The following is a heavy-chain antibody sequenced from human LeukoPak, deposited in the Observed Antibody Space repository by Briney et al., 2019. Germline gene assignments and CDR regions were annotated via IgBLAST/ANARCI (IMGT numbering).Heavy chain of an antibody. D-gene: IGHD3-10*01. CDR1: GFTFSSYS. Sequence: GGSLRLSCAASGFTFSSYSMNWVRQAPGKGLEWISYISSASNTIYYADSVKGRFTISRDNAKDSVYLQMNSLRAEDTAMYYCARDGWFGDYNWFDPWGQGTLVTVSS. J-gene: IGHJ5*02. CDR2: ISSASNTI. CDR3: ARDGWFGDYNWFDP. V-gene: IGHV3-48*01.